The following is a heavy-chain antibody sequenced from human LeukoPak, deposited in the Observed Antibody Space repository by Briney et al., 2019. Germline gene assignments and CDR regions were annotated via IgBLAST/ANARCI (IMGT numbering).Heavy chain of an antibody. CDR1: GFTFSSYA. J-gene: IGHJ6*02. CDR2: ISGSGGST. V-gene: IGHV3-23*01. Sequence: GGSLRLSCAASGFTFSSYAMSWVRQAPGKGLEWVSAISGSGGSTYYADSVNGRFTISRDNSKTTLYLQMSSLRAEDTAVYYCAKSVPGTYYYYYGMDVWGQGTTVTVSS. CDR3: AKSVPGTYYYYYGMDV. D-gene: IGHD6-19*01.